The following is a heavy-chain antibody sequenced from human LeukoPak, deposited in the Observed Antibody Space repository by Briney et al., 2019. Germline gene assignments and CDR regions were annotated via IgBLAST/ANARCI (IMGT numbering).Heavy chain of an antibody. CDR1: GFTFSSYV. CDR3: ARRAGGYSHPYDY. V-gene: IGHV3-23*01. D-gene: IGHD4-23*01. Sequence: PGGSLRLSCAASGFTFSSYVMSWVRQAPGKGLEWVSAISIGGGTTYYADSVKGRFTISRDNSKNTLYLQMNSLRAEDTAVYYCARRAGGYSHPYDYWGQGILVTVSS. CDR2: ISIGGGTT. J-gene: IGHJ4*02.